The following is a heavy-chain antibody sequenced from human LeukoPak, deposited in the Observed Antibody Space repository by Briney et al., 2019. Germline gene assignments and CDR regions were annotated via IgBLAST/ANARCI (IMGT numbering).Heavy chain of an antibody. Sequence: GRSLRLSCAASGFTFSSYAMHWVRQAPGKGLEWVAVISYDGSNKYYADSVKGRFTISRDNSKNTLYLQMNSLRADDTAVYYCARDSGSSSWYYGDFDYWGQGTLVTVSS. J-gene: IGHJ4*02. CDR3: ARDSGSSSWYYGDFDY. V-gene: IGHV3-30-3*01. CDR2: ISYDGSNK. CDR1: GFTFSSYA. D-gene: IGHD6-13*01.